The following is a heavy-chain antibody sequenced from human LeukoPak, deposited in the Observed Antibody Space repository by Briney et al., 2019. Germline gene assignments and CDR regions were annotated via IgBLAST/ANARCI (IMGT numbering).Heavy chain of an antibody. J-gene: IGHJ4*02. CDR1: GFTFSSYS. CDR2: ISSSSSYI. Sequence: GGSLRLSCAASGFTFSSYSMNWVRQAPGKGLEWVSSISSSSSYIYYADSVKGRFTISRDNAKNSLYLQMNSLRAEDTAVYYCARDSGILTGYYGLDYWAQGTLVTVSS. V-gene: IGHV3-21*01. D-gene: IGHD3-9*01. CDR3: ARDSGILTGYYGLDY.